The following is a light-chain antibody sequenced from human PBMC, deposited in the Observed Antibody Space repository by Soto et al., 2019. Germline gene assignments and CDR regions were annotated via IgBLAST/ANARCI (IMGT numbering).Light chain of an antibody. CDR1: QSVSSY. V-gene: IGKV3-11*01. Sequence: EIVLPQYPATLSLSPGERCTLSCSASQSVSSYLAGYQQKPGQAPRLRSYDAANRATGIPARFSGSGSGTDFTLTISSLEPEDFAVYYCQQRSNWPPITFGQGTRLEIK. CDR3: QQRSNWPPIT. J-gene: IGKJ5*01. CDR2: DAA.